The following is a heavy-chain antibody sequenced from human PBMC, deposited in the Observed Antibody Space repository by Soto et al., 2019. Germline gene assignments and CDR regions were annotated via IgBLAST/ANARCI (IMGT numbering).Heavy chain of an antibody. CDR3: AREGTRCSSTSCYSPPPDAFDI. D-gene: IGHD2-2*01. Sequence: SETLSLTCAVYGGSFSGYYWSWIRQPPGKGLEWIGDINYSGSTNYNPSLKSRVTISVDTSKNQFSLKLSSVTAADTAVYYCAREGTRCSSTSCYSPPPDAFDIWGQGTMVTVSS. V-gene: IGHV4-34*01. CDR2: INYSGST. CDR1: GGSFSGYY. J-gene: IGHJ3*02.